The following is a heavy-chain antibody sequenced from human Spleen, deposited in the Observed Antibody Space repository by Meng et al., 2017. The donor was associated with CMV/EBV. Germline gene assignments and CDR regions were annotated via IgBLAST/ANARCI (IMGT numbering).Heavy chain of an antibody. CDR2: IYYRGST. J-gene: IGHJ1*01. CDR3: ARGHPWDYDNNPGAEFFQH. D-gene: IGHD3-22*01. V-gene: IGHV4-30-4*08. Sequence: SDNHYGSWIRQPPGKGLEWIGYIYYRGSTHYNPSLMSRVTISVDTSKNQFSLRLNSLTAADTAAYYCARGHPWDYDNNPGAEFFQHWGQGTLVTVSS. CDR1: SDNHY.